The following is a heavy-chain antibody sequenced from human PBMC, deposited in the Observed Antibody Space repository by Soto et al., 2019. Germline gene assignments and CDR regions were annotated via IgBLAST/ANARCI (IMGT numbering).Heavy chain of an antibody. J-gene: IGHJ2*01. CDR1: GGSISRSNW. CDR2: VYHSGLT. D-gene: IGHD2-15*01. V-gene: IGHV4-4*02. Sequence: QVQLQESGPGLVKPSETLSLICTVSGGSISRSNWWSWVRHAPGKGLEWIGEVYHSGLTDYNPSLKSRVTMSVDNSKNQFSLNLTSVPAADTAVYFCTRVLAALGNRWYLDLWGRGTLVSVSS. CDR3: TRVLAALGNRWYLDL.